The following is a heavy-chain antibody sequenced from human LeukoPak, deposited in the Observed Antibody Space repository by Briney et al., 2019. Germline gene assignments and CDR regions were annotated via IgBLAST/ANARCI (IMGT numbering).Heavy chain of an antibody. V-gene: IGHV3-15*01. CDR2: MKSMVSGGTP. J-gene: IGHJ3*01. CDR1: GLTLSNAW. CDR3: NTDFL. Sequence: PGGSLRLYCEASGLTLSNAWIHWVRQAPGKGLEWVGRMKSMVSGGTPDYAAPVRGRFTISRDDSKNTLYLQMNSLTTEDGAVYYCNTDFLWGQGTMVTVSS.